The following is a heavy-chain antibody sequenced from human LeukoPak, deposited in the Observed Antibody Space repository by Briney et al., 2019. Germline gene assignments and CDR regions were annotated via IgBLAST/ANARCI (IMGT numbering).Heavy chain of an antibody. D-gene: IGHD4-17*01. V-gene: IGHV1-2*02. CDR1: GYTFTGYY. CDR3: ARGRHLRYYYYMDV. CDR2: INPNSGGT. J-gene: IGHJ6*03. Sequence: ATVKVSCKASGYTFTGYYMHWVRQAPGQGLEWMGWINPNSGGTNYAQKFQGRVTMTRDTSISTAYMELSRLRSDDTAVYYCARGRHLRYYYYMDVWGKGATVTVSS.